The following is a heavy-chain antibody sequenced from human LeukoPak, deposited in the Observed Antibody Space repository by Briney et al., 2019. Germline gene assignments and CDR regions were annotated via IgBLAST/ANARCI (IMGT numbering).Heavy chain of an antibody. D-gene: IGHD3-10*01. CDR2: FDPEDGET. J-gene: IGHJ6*04. CDR1: GYTLTELS. CDR3: ATVSPVIYGSGTAPRYYYYGMDV. V-gene: IGHV1-24*01. Sequence: ASVKVSCKVSGYTLTELSMHWVRQAPGKGLEWMGGFDPEDGETIYAQKFQGRVTMTEDTSTDTAYMELSSLRSEDTAVYYCATVSPVIYGSGTAPRYYYYGMDVWGKGTTVTVSS.